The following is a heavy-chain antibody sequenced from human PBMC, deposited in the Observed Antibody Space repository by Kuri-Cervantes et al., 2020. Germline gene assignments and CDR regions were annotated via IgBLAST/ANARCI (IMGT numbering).Heavy chain of an antibody. CDR1: GFMFSSYA. Sequence: GESLKISCAASGFMFSSYAMSWVRQAPGKGLVWVSRIDSDGSKTHYADSVKGRFTVSRDNSKHTVRLEMNSLRPEDTAMYYCAQNWGTFVYWGQGTLVTVSS. CDR2: IDSDGSKT. V-gene: IGHV3-23*03. J-gene: IGHJ4*02. D-gene: IGHD7-27*01. CDR3: AQNWGTFVY.